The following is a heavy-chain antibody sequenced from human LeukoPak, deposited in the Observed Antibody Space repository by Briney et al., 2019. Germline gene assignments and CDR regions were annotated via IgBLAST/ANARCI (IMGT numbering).Heavy chain of an antibody. J-gene: IGHJ6*03. CDR1: GFTFSSYN. D-gene: IGHD1-26*01. Sequence: GGSLRLSCAASGFTFSSYNMNWVRQGPGKGLERVSSITSSSSYIYYADSVKGRFTISRDNAKNSLYLQINSLRAEDTAVYYCARDPYSGRYGDYYYYYMAVWGKGTTVTISS. CDR3: ARDPYSGRYGDYYYYYMAV. CDR2: ITSSSSYI. V-gene: IGHV3-21*01.